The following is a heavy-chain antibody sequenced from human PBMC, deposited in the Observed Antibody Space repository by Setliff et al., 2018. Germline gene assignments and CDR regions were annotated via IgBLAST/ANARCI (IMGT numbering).Heavy chain of an antibody. J-gene: IGHJ4*01. D-gene: IGHD3-3*01. CDR2: IYYSGST. CDR1: GYSISSGYY. CDR3: ARRETYYNFWSGYFDY. Sequence: SETLSLTCGVSGYSISSGYYWGWIRQPPGKGLEWIGSIYYSGSTYYNPSLKSRVTISVDTSKNQFSLKLSSVTAADTAVYYCARRETYYNFWSGYFDYWG. V-gene: IGHV4-38-2*01.